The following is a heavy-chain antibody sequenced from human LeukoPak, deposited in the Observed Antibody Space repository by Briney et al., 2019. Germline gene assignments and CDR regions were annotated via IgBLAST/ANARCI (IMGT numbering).Heavy chain of an antibody. CDR1: GDSASSNSAA. CDR2: TYYRSKWYN. V-gene: IGHV6-1*01. CDR3: ARGLYYYDSSGYPDQYYFDY. J-gene: IGHJ4*02. D-gene: IGHD3-22*01. Sequence: SQTLSLTCAISGDSASSNSAAWNWIRQSPSRGLEWLGRTYYRSKWYNDYAVSVKSRITINPDTSKNQFSLQLNSVTPEDTAVYYCARGLYYYDSSGYPDQYYFDYWGQGTLVTVSS.